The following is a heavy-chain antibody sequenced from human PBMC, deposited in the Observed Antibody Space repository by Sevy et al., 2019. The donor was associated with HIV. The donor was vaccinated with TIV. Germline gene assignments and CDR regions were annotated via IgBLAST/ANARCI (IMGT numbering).Heavy chain of an antibody. J-gene: IGHJ3*02. Sequence: GGSLRLSCAASGFTFSSYSMNWVRQAPGKGLEWVSSISSSSSYIYYADSVKGRFTISRDNAKNSLYLQMNSLRAEDTAVYYCAREGGLWFGELRGAFDIWGPGTMVTVSS. CDR3: AREGGLWFGELRGAFDI. CDR1: GFTFSSYS. CDR2: ISSSSSYI. V-gene: IGHV3-21*01. D-gene: IGHD3-10*01.